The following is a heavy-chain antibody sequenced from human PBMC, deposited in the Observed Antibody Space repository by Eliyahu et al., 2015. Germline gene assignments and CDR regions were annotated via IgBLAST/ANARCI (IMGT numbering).Heavy chain of an antibody. D-gene: IGHD1-26*01. Sequence: QVQLQESGPGPVKPSXTLSLTCNVSGYSISSGYYWGWIRQPPGXGLEWIGHIYHSGDTYYNPSLKTRVTISIDTSKNQFSLNLTSMSAADTAVYYCARRVGPTQGPNFDSWGQGTLVTVSS. J-gene: IGHJ4*02. CDR1: GYSISSGYY. V-gene: IGHV4-38-2*02. CDR3: ARRVGPTQGPNFDS. CDR2: IYHSGDT.